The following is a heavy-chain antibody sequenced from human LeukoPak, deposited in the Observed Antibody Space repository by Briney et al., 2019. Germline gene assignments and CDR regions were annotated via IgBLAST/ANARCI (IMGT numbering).Heavy chain of an antibody. CDR2: ISSSSSYI. CDR3: ATIDYGAFDI. D-gene: IGHD4-17*01. V-gene: IGHV3-21*01. Sequence: GGPLRLFCAASGFTFSSYNINWVRQATGKGLEWVSSISSSSSYIYYADSVKGRFTISRDNAKNSLYLQMNSLRAEDTAVYYCATIDYGAFDIGGQGTMVTVSS. J-gene: IGHJ3*02. CDR1: GFTFSSYN.